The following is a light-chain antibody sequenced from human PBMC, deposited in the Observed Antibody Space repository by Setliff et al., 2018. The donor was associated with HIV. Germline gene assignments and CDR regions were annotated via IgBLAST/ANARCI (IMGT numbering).Light chain of an antibody. J-gene: IGKJ5*01. Sequence: DIQMTQSPSSLSASVGDRVTITCRARRGIGTYLAWFQQKPGQAPKPLIYGVSHLESGVPSRFSGSGSRTEFTLTIHSLEPEDVATYYCQQYNNFPVTFGQGTRLEIK. CDR3: QQYNNFPVT. CDR2: GVS. V-gene: IGKV1-16*01. CDR1: RGIGTY.